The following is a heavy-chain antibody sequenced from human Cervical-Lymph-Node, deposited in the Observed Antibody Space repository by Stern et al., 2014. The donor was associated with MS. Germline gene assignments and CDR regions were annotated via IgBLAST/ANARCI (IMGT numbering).Heavy chain of an antibody. J-gene: IGHJ4*02. CDR2: ISGDDDK. V-gene: IGHV2-5*02. D-gene: IGHD3-3*01. CDR1: GFVLASPGVG. Sequence: QVTLKESGPALVKPTQTLTLTCNFSGFVLASPGVGVGWIRQPTGKALEWLALISGDDDKRFNPSLQSRLTITKDYFKNQVVLRMTNMDPADTATYYCAHNQISLFGVGNVGFDYWGQGTLVTVSS. CDR3: AHNQISLFGVGNVGFDY.